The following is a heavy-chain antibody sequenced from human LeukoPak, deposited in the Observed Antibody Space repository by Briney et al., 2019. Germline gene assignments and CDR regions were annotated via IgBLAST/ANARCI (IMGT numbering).Heavy chain of an antibody. CDR2: ISASGGST. V-gene: IGHV3-23*01. CDR3: ARDKGEIFDY. D-gene: IGHD5-24*01. Sequence: PGGSLRLSCAASGFTFSSSAMSWVRQVPGKGLEWVSGISASGGSTSYADSVRGRFTISRDNSKNTLYVQMNSLRSDDTAVYYCARDKGEIFDYWGQGTLVTVSS. J-gene: IGHJ4*02. CDR1: GFTFSSSA.